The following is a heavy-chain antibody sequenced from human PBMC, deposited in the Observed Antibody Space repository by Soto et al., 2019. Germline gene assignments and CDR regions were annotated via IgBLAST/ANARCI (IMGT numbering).Heavy chain of an antibody. CDR3: AKGQSSGAFRFFFGH. CDR1: GFTFSSYE. CDR2: ISSTGSGT. Sequence: PGGSLRLSCAASGFTFSSYEMHWVRQAPGKGLEWISYISSTGSGTHYADSVKGRFTISRDHSKNTFYLQMNSLTAEDTAVYYCAKGQSSGAFRFFFGHWGQGTLVTVSS. V-gene: IGHV3-48*03. J-gene: IGHJ4*02. D-gene: IGHD3-22*01.